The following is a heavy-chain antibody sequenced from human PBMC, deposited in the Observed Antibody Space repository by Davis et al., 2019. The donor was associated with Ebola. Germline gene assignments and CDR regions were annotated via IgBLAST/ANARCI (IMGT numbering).Heavy chain of an antibody. Sequence: ASVKVSCKASGYTFTGYYMHWVRQAPGQGLEWMGWINPNSGGTNYAQKFQGWVTMTRDTSISTAYMELSRLRSDDTAVYYCARDLGDSSSWYYYYGMDVWGQGTTVTVSS. CDR2: INPNSGGT. CDR1: GYTFTGYY. V-gene: IGHV1-2*04. CDR3: ARDLGDSSSWYYYYGMDV. J-gene: IGHJ6*02. D-gene: IGHD6-13*01.